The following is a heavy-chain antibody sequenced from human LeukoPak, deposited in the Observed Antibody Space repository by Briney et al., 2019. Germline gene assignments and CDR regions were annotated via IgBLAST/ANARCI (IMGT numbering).Heavy chain of an antibody. D-gene: IGHD4-11*01. J-gene: IGHJ5*02. Sequence: PGGSRRLSCADSGFTFSSYWMHWVRQAPGKGLVWVSRINDDGSSTTYADSVKGRFTISRDNAKNTLYLQMNSLRAEDTAIYYCARWGNYVPSWGQGTLVTVSS. CDR1: GFTFSSYW. CDR2: INDDGSST. CDR3: ARWGNYVPS. V-gene: IGHV3-74*01.